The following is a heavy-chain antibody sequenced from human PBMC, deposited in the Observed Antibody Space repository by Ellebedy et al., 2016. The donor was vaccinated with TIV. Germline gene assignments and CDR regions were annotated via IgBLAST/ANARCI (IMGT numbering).Heavy chain of an antibody. D-gene: IGHD6-13*01. CDR1: GFTFDDYA. CDR3: AKGIFQWYSSNCFDD. V-gene: IGHV3-9*01. CDR2: IGWNGDSM. J-gene: IGHJ4*02. Sequence: GGSLRLSCAASGFTFDDYAMHWVRQAPGKGLEWVSGIGWNGDSMDYVDSVKGRFTISRDNAKNSLYLQMNGLRAEDTALYYCAKGIFQWYSSNCFDDWGQGTLVTVSS.